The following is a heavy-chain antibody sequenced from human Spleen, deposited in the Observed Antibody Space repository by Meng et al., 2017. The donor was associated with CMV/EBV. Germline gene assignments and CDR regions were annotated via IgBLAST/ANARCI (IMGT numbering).Heavy chain of an antibody. Sequence: SCSASGCTFSNYAMHWVRQAPGKGLEWVAVISYAGTNNYYADSVKGRFTISRDNSKNILYLQMNSLRAEDTAVYYCARAPEIGGFDYWGQGSLVTVSS. V-gene: IGHV3-30*04. CDR3: ARAPEIGGFDY. CDR2: ISYAGTNN. D-gene: IGHD3-16*01. J-gene: IGHJ4*02. CDR1: GCTFSNYA.